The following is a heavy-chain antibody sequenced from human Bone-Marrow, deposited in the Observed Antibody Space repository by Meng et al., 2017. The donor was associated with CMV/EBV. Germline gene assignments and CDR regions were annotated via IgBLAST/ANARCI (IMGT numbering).Heavy chain of an antibody. CDR3: ARGMEGIVPAIGSVAGILGWFDP. J-gene: IGHJ5*02. V-gene: IGHV1-2*02. CDR2: INPKSGGT. Sequence: ASVKVSCKASGYTFSGYYMHLVRQAPGQGLEWMGWINPKSGGTNYAQKFQGRVTMTRDTSISTAYMELSRLRSDDTAVYYCARGMEGIVPAIGSVAGILGWFDPWGQGTLDTVSS. CDR1: GYTFSGYY. D-gene: IGHD5-12*01.